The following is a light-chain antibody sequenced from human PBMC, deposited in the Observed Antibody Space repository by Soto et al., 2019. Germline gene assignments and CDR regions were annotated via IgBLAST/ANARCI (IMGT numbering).Light chain of an antibody. CDR1: SSDVGGYNY. CDR3: SLYTSSSTGYV. V-gene: IGLV2-14*01. J-gene: IGLJ1*01. Sequence: QSVLTQPASVSGSPGQSITISCTGTSSDVGGYNYVSWYQQHPGKAPKLMIYEVSNRPSGVSNRFSGSKSGNTASLTISGLQAEDEADYYCSLYTSSSTGYVFGTGTKLTVL. CDR2: EVS.